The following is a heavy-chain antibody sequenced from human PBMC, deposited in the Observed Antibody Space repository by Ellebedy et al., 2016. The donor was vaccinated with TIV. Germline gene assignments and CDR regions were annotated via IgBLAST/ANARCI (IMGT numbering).Heavy chain of an antibody. V-gene: IGHV3-53*01. CDR3: AKDLRGREDL. Sequence: GGSLRLSCAASGFTVSSNYMSWVRQAPGKGLEWVSVIYSGGSTFYADSVKGRFIISRDNSKNTLYLHMNSLRVEDTAIYYCAKDLRGREDLWGQGTLVTVSS. J-gene: IGHJ5*02. CDR1: GFTVSSNY. D-gene: IGHD1-26*01. CDR2: IYSGGST.